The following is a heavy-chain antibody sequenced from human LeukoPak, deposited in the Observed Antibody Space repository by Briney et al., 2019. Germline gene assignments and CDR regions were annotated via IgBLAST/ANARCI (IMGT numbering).Heavy chain of an antibody. CDR3: ARVSGSYRWYFDY. Sequence: SETLSLTCTVSGGSIGSGSYYWSWIRQPAGKGLEWIGRIYTSGSTNYNPSLKSRVTISVDTSKNQFSLKLSSVTAADTAVYYCARVSGSYRWYFDYWGQGTLVTVSS. J-gene: IGHJ4*02. D-gene: IGHD1-26*01. V-gene: IGHV4-61*02. CDR2: IYTSGST. CDR1: GGSIGSGSYY.